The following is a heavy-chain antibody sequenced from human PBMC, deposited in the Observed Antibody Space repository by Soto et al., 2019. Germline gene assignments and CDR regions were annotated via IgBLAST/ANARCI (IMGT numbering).Heavy chain of an antibody. Sequence: QVQLVQSGAEVKKPGSSVKVSCKGSGGTFSSYTISWVRQAPGQGLEWMGRIIPILGIANHAQKFQGRVTLTADKSTSTAYMELSSLSSEDTAVYYCARFRGSYGMDVWGQGATGTVSS. CDR1: GGTFSSYT. CDR2: IIPILGIA. J-gene: IGHJ6*02. CDR3: ARFRGSYGMDV. D-gene: IGHD3-10*01. V-gene: IGHV1-69*02.